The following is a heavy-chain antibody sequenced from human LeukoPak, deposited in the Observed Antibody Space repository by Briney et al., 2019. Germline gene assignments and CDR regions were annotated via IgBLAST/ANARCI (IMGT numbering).Heavy chain of an antibody. V-gene: IGHV3-23*01. J-gene: IGHJ4*02. CDR1: GFTFSSYG. D-gene: IGHD3-10*01. CDR3: AKGPYYASGSLIDF. Sequence: PGGSLRLSCAASGFTFSSYGMSWVRQAPGKGLEWVSAISDSGDSTYYADSVKGRFTISRDNSKNTLYMQINSLRAEGTAVYYCAKGPYYASGSLIDFWGQGTLVTVSS. CDR2: ISDSGDST.